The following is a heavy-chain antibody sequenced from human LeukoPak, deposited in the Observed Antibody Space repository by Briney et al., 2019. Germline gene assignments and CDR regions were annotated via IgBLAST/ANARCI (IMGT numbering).Heavy chain of an antibody. CDR3: ATETSTWNPLDY. D-gene: IGHD6-13*01. Sequence: ASVKVSCKASGYTFTDNYIHWVRQAPGQGPEWMGWTNPNSGGTSFAQKFQGRVIMTRDTSITTAYMELNRLTSDDTAVYYCATETSTWNPLDYWGQGTLVTVSS. CDR2: TNPNSGGT. V-gene: IGHV1-2*02. J-gene: IGHJ4*02. CDR1: GYTFTDNY.